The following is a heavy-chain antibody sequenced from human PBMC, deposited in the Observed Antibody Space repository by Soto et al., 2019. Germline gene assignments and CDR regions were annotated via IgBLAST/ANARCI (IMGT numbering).Heavy chain of an antibody. J-gene: IGHJ4*02. CDR1: GVSISSDNS. D-gene: IGHD6-13*01. CDR2: IHHSGST. V-gene: IGHV4-4*02. CDR3: ARDQGSHPGD. Sequence: QVQLQESGPGLVRPSGTVSLTCAVSGVSISSDNSWSWVRQPPGKALEWIGEIHHSGSTNYNPSLKSRVTMSVVPSKDLFSLTLNSVSAADTAFYYCARDQGSHPGDWGQGTLVSVSS.